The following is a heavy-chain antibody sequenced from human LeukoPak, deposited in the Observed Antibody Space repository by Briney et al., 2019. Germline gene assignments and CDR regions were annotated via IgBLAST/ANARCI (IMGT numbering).Heavy chain of an antibody. CDR2: INPSGGST. J-gene: IGHJ4*02. V-gene: IGHV1-46*03. CDR3: ACIGVFLEWLPLDY. Sequence: ASVKVSCKASGYTFTSYYMHWVRQAPGQGLEWMGIINPSGGSTSYAQKFQGRVTRTRDTSTSTAYMELSSLRSEDTAVYYCACIGVFLEWLPLDYWGQGTLVTVSS. D-gene: IGHD3-3*01. CDR1: GYTFTSYY.